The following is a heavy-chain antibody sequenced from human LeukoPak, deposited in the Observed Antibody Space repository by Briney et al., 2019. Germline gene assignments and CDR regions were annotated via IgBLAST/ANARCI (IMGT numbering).Heavy chain of an antibody. CDR1: GGTFSSYA. CDR2: IIPIFGTA. CDR3: ARGDGYNGPLFDY. J-gene: IGHJ4*02. D-gene: IGHD5-24*01. Sequence: SVKVSCKASGGTFSSYAISWVRQAPGQGLEWMGGIIPIFGTANYAQKFQGRVTITTDESTSTAYMELSSLRSEDTAVYYCARGDGYNGPLFDYWGQGTLVTVSS. V-gene: IGHV1-69*05.